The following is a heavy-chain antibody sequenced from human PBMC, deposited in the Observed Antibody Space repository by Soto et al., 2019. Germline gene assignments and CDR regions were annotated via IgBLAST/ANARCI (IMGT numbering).Heavy chain of an antibody. CDR2: INTYHGNT. V-gene: IGHV1-18*01. Sequence: QVQLVQSGAELKKPGASVKVSCKASGYTFTNYGISWVRQPPGQGLEWMGWINTYHGNTKYAQKLQGRVTMTKDTSTSTAYMELTSLRSDDTAVYYCARSPGYSASWGYFYYGMKIWGQGTTVIVSS. CDR3: ARSPGYSASWGYFYYGMKI. D-gene: IGHD6-13*01. CDR1: GYTFTNYG. J-gene: IGHJ6*02.